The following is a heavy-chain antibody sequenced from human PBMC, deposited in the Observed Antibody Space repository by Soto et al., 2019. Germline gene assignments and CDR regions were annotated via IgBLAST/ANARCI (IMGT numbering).Heavy chain of an antibody. J-gene: IGHJ4*02. CDR2: SRNKANSYTT. Sequence: EVQLVESGGGLVQPGGSLRLSCAASGFTFSDHYMEWVRQAPGKGLEWVGRSRNKANSYTTEYAASVKGRFTISRDDSKTSLYLQMKILKIEDTAGYYCARESNYAVDYWGQGTLGPVSS. D-gene: IGHD4-4*01. CDR3: ARESNYAVDY. CDR1: GFTFSDHY. V-gene: IGHV3-72*01.